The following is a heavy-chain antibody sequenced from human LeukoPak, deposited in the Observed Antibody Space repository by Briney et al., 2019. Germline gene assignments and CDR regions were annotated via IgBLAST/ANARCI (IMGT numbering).Heavy chain of an antibody. CDR1: GFNFDHYW. CDR2: IKQDGSEK. Sequence: GGSLRLSCAASGFNFDHYWMTWVRQAPGKGLEWVANIKQDGSEKVYLDSMKGRFTISRDNSRDSLYLQMNSLRPEDTAVYYCARDPGSGWWGGFDLWGQGTLVSVHS. CDR3: ARDPGSGWWGGFDL. V-gene: IGHV3-7*04. J-gene: IGHJ5*02. D-gene: IGHD6-19*01.